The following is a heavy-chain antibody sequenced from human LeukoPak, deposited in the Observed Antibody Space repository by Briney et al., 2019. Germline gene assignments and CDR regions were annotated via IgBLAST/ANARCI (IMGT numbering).Heavy chain of an antibody. CDR3: AKGRWKLLDAFDI. Sequence: GGSLRLSCAASGFTFDDYAMHWVRQAPGKGLEWVSGISWNSGSIGYADSVKGRFTISRDNAKNSLYLQMISLRTEDMALYYCAKGRWKLLDAFDIWGQGTMVTVSS. CDR1: GFTFDDYA. D-gene: IGHD1-26*01. CDR2: ISWNSGSI. V-gene: IGHV3-9*03. J-gene: IGHJ3*02.